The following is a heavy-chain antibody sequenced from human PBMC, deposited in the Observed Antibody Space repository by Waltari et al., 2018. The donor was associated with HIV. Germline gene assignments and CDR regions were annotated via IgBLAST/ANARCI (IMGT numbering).Heavy chain of an antibody. CDR1: GGSVSSSSYF. CDR3: ARHALRVGAAYWNFDL. Sequence: QLQLQESGPGLVKPSETLSLTCTVSGGSVSSSSYFWGWIRQPPGEGVEWVGRIYYTGRAYYNPSLKSRVTISVDTSKNQFSLKVPSVTAADTAVYYCARHALRVGAAYWNFDLWGRGTLVTVSS. V-gene: IGHV4-39*01. J-gene: IGHJ2*01. CDR2: IYYTGRA. D-gene: IGHD1-26*01.